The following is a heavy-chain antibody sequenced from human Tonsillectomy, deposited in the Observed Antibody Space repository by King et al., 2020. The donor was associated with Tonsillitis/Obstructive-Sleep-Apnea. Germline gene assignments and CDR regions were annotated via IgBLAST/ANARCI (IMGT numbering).Heavy chain of an antibody. CDR3: TLGGPFDY. J-gene: IGHJ4*02. D-gene: IGHD3-16*01. CDR2: IKNKTDVGAT. CDR1: GFTFSIAS. Sequence: VQLVESGGGLVKPGGSLRLSCAASGFTFSIASMSWVRQAPGKGLVWVGRIKNKTDVGATDYAAPVKCRLTISRDDSKNTLYLQMNSLKTEDSAVYYCTLGGPFDYWGQGTLVTVSS. V-gene: IGHV3-15*01.